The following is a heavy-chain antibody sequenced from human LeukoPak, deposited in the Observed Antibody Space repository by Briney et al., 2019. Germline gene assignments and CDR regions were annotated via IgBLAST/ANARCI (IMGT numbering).Heavy chain of an antibody. Sequence: SETLSLTCTVSGGSIISSSHYWAWIRQPPGKGLEWIGSIYHNGGTFYSPSLKSRASISVDTSKNQFSLKLSSVTAADTSVYFCAREEASAADYWGQGTLVTVSS. CDR3: AREEASAADY. J-gene: IGHJ4*02. V-gene: IGHV4-39*01. CDR2: IYHNGGT. D-gene: IGHD6-13*01. CDR1: GGSIISSSHY.